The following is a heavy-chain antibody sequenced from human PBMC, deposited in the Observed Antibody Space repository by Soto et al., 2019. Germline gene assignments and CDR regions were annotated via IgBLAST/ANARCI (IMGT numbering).Heavy chain of an antibody. CDR3: ARYKGAYCGGDCYSTWFDP. CDR1: GYTFTSYG. D-gene: IGHD2-21*01. Sequence: ASVKVSCKASGYTFTSYGISWVRQAPGQGLERMGWSSGYNGNTNYAQKLQGRVTRPTDTSTSTAYMELRSLRSDDTAVYYCARYKGAYCGGDCYSTWFDPWGQGTLVTVSS. CDR2: SSGYNGNT. J-gene: IGHJ5*02. V-gene: IGHV1-18*01.